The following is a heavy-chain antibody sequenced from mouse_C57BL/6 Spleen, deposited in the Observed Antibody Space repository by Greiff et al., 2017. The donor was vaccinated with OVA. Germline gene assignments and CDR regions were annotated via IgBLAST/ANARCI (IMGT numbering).Heavy chain of an antibody. CDR3: ARFTAWYFDV. J-gene: IGHJ1*03. D-gene: IGHD1-1*01. CDR2: IDPSDSYT. V-gene: IGHV1-50*01. Sequence: VQLQQSGAELVKPGASVKLSCKASGYTFTSYWMQWVKQRPGQGLEWIGEIDPSDSYTNYNQKFKGKATLTVDTSSSTAYMQLSSLTSEDSAVYYCARFTAWYFDVWGTGTTVTVSS. CDR1: GYTFTSYW.